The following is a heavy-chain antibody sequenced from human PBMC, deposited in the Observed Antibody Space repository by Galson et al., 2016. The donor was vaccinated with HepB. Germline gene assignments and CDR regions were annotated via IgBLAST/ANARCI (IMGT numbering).Heavy chain of an antibody. CDR3: ARDLGRFVDYYGMDV. CDR2: INQRGST. V-gene: IGHV4-34*01. CDR1: GGSSSDYY. Sequence: SETLSLTCALYGGSSSDYYCNWIRQSPGKGLEWIGEINQRGSTNYNPSLKSRVTISVDTSQNQFSLKLTSVTAADTAVYYCARDLGRFVDYYGMDVWGQGTTVTVSS. J-gene: IGHJ6*02. D-gene: IGHD3-3*01.